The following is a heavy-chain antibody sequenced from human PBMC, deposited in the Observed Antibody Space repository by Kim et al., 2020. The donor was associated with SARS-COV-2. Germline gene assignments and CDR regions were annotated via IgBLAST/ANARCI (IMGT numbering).Heavy chain of an antibody. D-gene: IGHD2-15*01. V-gene: IGHV3-23*01. Sequence: GGSLRLSCAASGFTFSNYAMSWVRQAPGKGLEWVSTISGSGGSTYYADSVKGRFTISRDNSKNTLFLQMNSLRAEDTAVYYCVKGEGLLDSYYMDVWGKGTTVTVSS. J-gene: IGHJ6*03. CDR1: GFTFSNYA. CDR3: VKGEGLLDSYYMDV. CDR2: ISGSGGST.